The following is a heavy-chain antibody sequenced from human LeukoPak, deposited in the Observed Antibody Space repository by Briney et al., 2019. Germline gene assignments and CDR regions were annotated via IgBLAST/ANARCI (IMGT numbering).Heavy chain of an antibody. Sequence: GGSLRLSCAASGFTVSSNYMSWVRQAPGKGLEWVSVIYSGGSTYYADSVKGRFTISRDNSKNTLYLQMNSLRAEDTAVYYCARGLPGIAAAGIDYWGQGTLVTVSS. CDR2: IYSGGST. D-gene: IGHD6-13*01. CDR1: GFTVSSNY. CDR3: ARGLPGIAAAGIDY. V-gene: IGHV3-66*01. J-gene: IGHJ4*02.